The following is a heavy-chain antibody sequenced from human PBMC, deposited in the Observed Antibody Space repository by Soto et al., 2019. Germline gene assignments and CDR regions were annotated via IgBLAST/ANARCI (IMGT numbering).Heavy chain of an antibody. D-gene: IGHD2-2*01. J-gene: IGHJ6*02. CDR3: ARDRVPAASLRDYYYYGMDV. CDR1: GYTFTGYY. V-gene: IGHV1-2*04. CDR2: INPNSGGT. Sequence: QVPLVQSGAEVKKPGASVKVSCKASGYTFTGYYMHWVRQAPGQGLEWMGWINPNSGGTNYAQKFQGWVTMTRDTSISTAYMELSRLRSDDTAVYYCARDRVPAASLRDYYYYGMDVWGQGTTVTVSS.